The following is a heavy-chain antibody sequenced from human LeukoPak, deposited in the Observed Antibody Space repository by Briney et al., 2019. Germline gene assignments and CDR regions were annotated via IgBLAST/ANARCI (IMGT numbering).Heavy chain of an antibody. CDR3: ASLSGSYGMDV. CDR2: IIPILGIA. CDR1: GGTFSSYA. Sequence: SVKVSCKASGGTFSSYAISWVRQAPGQGLEWMGRIIPILGIANYAQKFQGRVTITADKSTSTAYMELSSLRPEDTAVYYCASLSGSYGMDVWGQGSTVTVSS. J-gene: IGHJ6*02. D-gene: IGHD3-22*01. V-gene: IGHV1-69*04.